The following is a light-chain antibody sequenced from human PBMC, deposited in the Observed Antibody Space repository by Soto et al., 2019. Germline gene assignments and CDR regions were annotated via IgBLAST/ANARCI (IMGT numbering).Light chain of an antibody. CDR3: SSYTSSTTPVI. J-gene: IGLJ2*01. CDR1: SSDVGGYSW. Sequence: QSVLTQPASVSGSPGQSITISCTGTSSDVGGYSWVSWYRQYPGKAPELIIFEVVHRSSGVYNRFSGSKSGNTASLTSSGLLTGDGADYYCSSYTSSTTPVIFGGGTKLPVL. V-gene: IGLV2-14*01. CDR2: EVV.